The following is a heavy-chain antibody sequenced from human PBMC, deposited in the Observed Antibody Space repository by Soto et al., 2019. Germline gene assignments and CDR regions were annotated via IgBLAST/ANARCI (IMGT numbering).Heavy chain of an antibody. D-gene: IGHD3-22*01. CDR1: GFTFSNFA. CDR3: AKDNYYDSSGPFDY. J-gene: IGHJ4*02. Sequence: GGSLRLSCAASGFTFSNFAMTWVRQAPGAGLEWVSVIYSGGSTYYTDSVKGRFTISRDNSKNTLYLQMNSLRAEDTAVYYCAKDNYYDSSGPFDYWGQGTLVTVSS. CDR2: IYSGGST. V-gene: IGHV3-23*03.